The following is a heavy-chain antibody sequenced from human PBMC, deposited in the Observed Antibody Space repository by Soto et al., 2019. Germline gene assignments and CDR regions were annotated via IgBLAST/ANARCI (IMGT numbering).Heavy chain of an antibody. CDR1: GDSVSSNSVS. V-gene: IGHV6-1*01. D-gene: IGHD1-1*01. CDR2: TYYRSKWYN. Sequence: SQTLSLTCAISGDSVSSNSVSWNWIRQSPSRGLEWLGRTYYRSKWYNDYAVSVKSRITINPDTPKNHLSLQLNSVTPEDTAVYYCARARYDIGDFDYWGQGTLVTVSS. CDR3: ARARYDIGDFDY. J-gene: IGHJ4*02.